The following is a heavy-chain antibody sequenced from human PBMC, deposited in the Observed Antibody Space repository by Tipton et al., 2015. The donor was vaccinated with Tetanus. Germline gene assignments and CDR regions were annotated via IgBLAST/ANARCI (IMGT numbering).Heavy chain of an antibody. D-gene: IGHD3-10*01. CDR1: GGSLRSGDHY. CDR3: AGGLVRWYKP. Sequence: TLSLTCTVSGGSLRSGDHYWSWIRQPPGKGLEWLAYVSYSGRTNSNYSLKSRITISQDTSKNQFSLRLTSVTAADTAVYSCAGGLVRWYKPWGRGTLVSVSS. J-gene: IGHJ5*02. CDR2: VSYSGRT. V-gene: IGHV4-61*08.